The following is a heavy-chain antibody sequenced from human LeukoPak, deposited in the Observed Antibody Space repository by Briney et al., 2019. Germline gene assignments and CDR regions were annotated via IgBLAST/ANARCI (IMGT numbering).Heavy chain of an antibody. Sequence: GGSLRLSCAASGFTFSSYEMNWVRQAPGKGLEWVSYISSSGSTIYYADSVKGRFTISRDNAKNSLYLQMNSLRAEDTALYYCARACSGGSCSGLFDYWGQGTLVTVSS. D-gene: IGHD2-15*01. CDR3: ARACSGGSCSGLFDY. J-gene: IGHJ4*02. CDR1: GFTFSSYE. V-gene: IGHV3-48*03. CDR2: ISSSGSTI.